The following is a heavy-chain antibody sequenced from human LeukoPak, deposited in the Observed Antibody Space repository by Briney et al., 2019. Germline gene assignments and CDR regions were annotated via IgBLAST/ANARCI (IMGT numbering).Heavy chain of an antibody. D-gene: IGHD2-15*01. CDR3: TRDGPGPDYCSGGYCYSLH. CDR2: IKSKTDGGTT. Sequence: PGRSLRLSCAASGFTFSNAWMSWVRQAPGKGLEWVGRIKSKTDGGTTDYAAPVKGRFTISRDDSKNTLYLQMTSLRPEDTAMYYCTRDGPGPDYCSGGYCYSLHWGQGALVTVSS. J-gene: IGHJ4*02. V-gene: IGHV3-15*01. CDR1: GFTFSNAW.